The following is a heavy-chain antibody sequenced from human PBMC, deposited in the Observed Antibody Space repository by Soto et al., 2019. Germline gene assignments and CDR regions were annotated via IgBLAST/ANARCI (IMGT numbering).Heavy chain of an antibody. V-gene: IGHV3-30-3*01. CDR1: GFTFSSYA. J-gene: IGHJ6*02. CDR3: ARDRRFLEWWTGEGGMDV. D-gene: IGHD3-3*01. Sequence: GGSPRLSCAASGFTFSSYAMHWVRQAPGKGLEWVAVISYDGSNKYYADSVKGRFTISRDNSKNTLYLQMNSLRAEDTAVYYCARDRRFLEWWTGEGGMDVWGQGTTVTVSS. CDR2: ISYDGSNK.